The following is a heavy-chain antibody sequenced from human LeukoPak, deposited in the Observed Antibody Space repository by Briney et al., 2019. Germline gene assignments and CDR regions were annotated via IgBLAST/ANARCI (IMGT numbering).Heavy chain of an antibody. V-gene: IGHV3-23*01. CDR3: AKRSDSYYGMDV. CDR2: ILASGAGT. CDR1: GFTFSNYG. J-gene: IGHJ6*02. Sequence: GGSLRLSCAASGFTFSNYGMSWVRQAPGRGLEWVSTILASGAGTYYADSVKGRFTISRDNSQNTLYLQVNSLRAEDTAVYYCAKRSDSYYGMDVWGQGTTVTVSS.